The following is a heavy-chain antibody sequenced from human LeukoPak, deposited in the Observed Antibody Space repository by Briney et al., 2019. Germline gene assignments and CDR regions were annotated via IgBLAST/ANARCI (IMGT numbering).Heavy chain of an antibody. CDR1: GFTFSSYS. J-gene: IGHJ1*01. CDR2: ISSRSSTI. D-gene: IGHD2-21*02. Sequence: PGGSLRLSCAASGFTFSSYSMNWVRQAPGKGLEWVSYISSRSSTIYYADSVKGRFTISRDNAQNSMYLQMNSLRVEDTAVYYCTSWGDTTAEYFQRWGQGTLVTVSS. CDR3: TSWGDTTAEYFQR. V-gene: IGHV3-48*04.